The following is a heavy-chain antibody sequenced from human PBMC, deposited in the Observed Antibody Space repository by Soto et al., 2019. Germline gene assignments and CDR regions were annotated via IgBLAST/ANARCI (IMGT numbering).Heavy chain of an antibody. CDR2: IKQDGSEK. Sequence: PGGSLRLSCAASGFTFSSYSMSWVRQAPGKGLEWVANIKQDGSEKYYVDSVKGRFTISRDNAKNSLYLQMNSLRAEDTAVYYCARAGRYCSGGSCYMAYWGQGTLVTVSS. CDR1: GFTFSSYS. CDR3: ARAGRYCSGGSCYMAY. D-gene: IGHD2-15*01. V-gene: IGHV3-7*01. J-gene: IGHJ4*02.